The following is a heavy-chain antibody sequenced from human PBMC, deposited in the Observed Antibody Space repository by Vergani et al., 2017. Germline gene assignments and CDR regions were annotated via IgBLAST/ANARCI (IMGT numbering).Heavy chain of an antibody. V-gene: IGHV3-15*07. CDR3: ATDPRYCGDGSCYWLRDHHYYGMDV. CDR2: IKSTFDRGTT. D-gene: IGHD2-21*01. CDR1: GFSLRNAW. J-gene: IGHJ6*02. Sequence: EVQLVESGGGIVKPGGSLRLSCVASGFSLRNAWMKWVRRTTGKGLEWVGRIKSTFDRGTTDYAAAVKGRFTISRDDSKNTLFLQMNGLKTEDIGVYYCATDPRYCGDGSCYWLRDHHYYGMDVWGQGTTVTVSS.